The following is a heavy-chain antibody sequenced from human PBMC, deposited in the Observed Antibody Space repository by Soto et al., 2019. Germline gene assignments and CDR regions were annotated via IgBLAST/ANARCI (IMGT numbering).Heavy chain of an antibody. CDR2: ISGSGGST. Sequence: GGSLRLSCAASGFTFSSYAMSWVRQAPGKGLEWVSAISGSGGSTYYADSVKGRFTISRDNSKNTLYLQMNSLRAEDTAVYYCAKAPRGNYVFDYYYSYGMDVWGQGTTVTVSS. V-gene: IGHV3-23*01. CDR3: AKAPRGNYVFDYYYSYGMDV. CDR1: GFTFSSYA. J-gene: IGHJ6*02. D-gene: IGHD4-4*01.